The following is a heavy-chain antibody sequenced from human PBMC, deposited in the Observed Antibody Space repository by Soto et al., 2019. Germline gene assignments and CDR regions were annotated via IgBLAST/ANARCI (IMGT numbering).Heavy chain of an antibody. CDR3: AGGSGWLTDS. J-gene: IGHJ5*01. CDR2: ISYDGSKK. CDR1: GFTFSSLG. Sequence: PGGSLRLSCAASGFTFSSLGMDWVRQAPGKGLEWVALISYDGSKKYYGDSVKGRFTISRDNSRNTLHLQMDGLRVEDTGVYYCAGGSGWLTDSWGQGTLVTVSS. V-gene: IGHV3-30-3*01. D-gene: IGHD6-19*01.